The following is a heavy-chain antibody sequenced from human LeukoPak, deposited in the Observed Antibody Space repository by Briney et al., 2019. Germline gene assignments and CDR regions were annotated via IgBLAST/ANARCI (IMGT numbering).Heavy chain of an antibody. CDR1: GYSISSGYY. CDR3: ARRFLYSSSSLLPYNWFDP. Sequence: SETLSLTCTVSGYSISSGYYWGWIRQPPGKGLEWIGSIYHSGSTYYNPSLKSRVTISVDTSKNQFSLKLSSVTAADTAVYYCARRFLYSSSSLLPYNWFDPWGQGTLVTVSS. D-gene: IGHD6-6*01. V-gene: IGHV4-38-2*02. CDR2: IYHSGST. J-gene: IGHJ5*02.